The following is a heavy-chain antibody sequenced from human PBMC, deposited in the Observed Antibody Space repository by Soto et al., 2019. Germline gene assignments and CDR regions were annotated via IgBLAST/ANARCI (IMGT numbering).Heavy chain of an antibody. V-gene: IGHV1-69*06. CDR1: GGTFSSYA. Sequence: ASVKVSCKASGGTFSSYAISWVRQAPGQGLEWMGGIIPIFGTANYAQKFQGRVTITADKSTSTAYMELSSLRSEDTAVYYCARDLWYSYGGNSFNFDYWGQGTLVTVSS. D-gene: IGHD5-18*01. CDR2: IIPIFGTA. CDR3: ARDLWYSYGGNSFNFDY. J-gene: IGHJ4*02.